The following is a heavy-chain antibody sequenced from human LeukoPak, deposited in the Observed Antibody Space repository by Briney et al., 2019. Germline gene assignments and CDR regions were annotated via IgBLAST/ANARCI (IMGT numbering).Heavy chain of an antibody. CDR1: GFTFSSYW. D-gene: IGHD3-9*01. V-gene: IGHV3-74*01. J-gene: IGHJ3*02. Sequence: PGGSLRLSCVASGFTFSSYWMHWVRQAPGKGLVRVSRINSDGSSTSCADSVKGRFTISRDNAKNTLYLQMNSLRAEDTAVYYCAITGVLTGFDAFDIWGQGTMVTVSS. CDR2: INSDGSST. CDR3: AITGVLTGFDAFDI.